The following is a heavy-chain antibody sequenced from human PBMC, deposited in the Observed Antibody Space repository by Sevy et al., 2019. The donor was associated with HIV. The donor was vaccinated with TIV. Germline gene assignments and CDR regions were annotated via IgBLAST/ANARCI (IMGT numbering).Heavy chain of an antibody. CDR2: ISSSSSYI. V-gene: IGHV3-21*01. J-gene: IGHJ3*02. CDR1: GFTFSSYS. D-gene: IGHD1-26*01. CDR3: ARDSQGWELRSAFDI. Sequence: GGSPRLSCAASGFTFSSYSMNWVRQAPGKGLEWVSSISSSSSYIYYADSVKGRFTISRDNAKNSLYLQMNSLRAEDTAVYYCARDSQGWELRSAFDIWGQGTMVTVSS.